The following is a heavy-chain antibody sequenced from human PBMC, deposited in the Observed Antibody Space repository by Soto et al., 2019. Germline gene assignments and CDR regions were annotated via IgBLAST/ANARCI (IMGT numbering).Heavy chain of an antibody. V-gene: IGHV1-45*02. CDR2: ITPFSGDX. J-gene: IGHJ4*02. Sequence: QMQLVQSGAEVKKTGSTVTVSCQALGNTFTYRXXHWVRQAPGQALEWMGWITPFSGDXXYAQKFQERVTITRDRSISTAYMRMSSLGSEDTAMYFCATGGAGSGPFTWELPDHWGQGTLVTVSS. CDR3: ATGGAGSGPFTWELPDH. D-gene: IGHD1-26*01. CDR1: GNTFTYRX.